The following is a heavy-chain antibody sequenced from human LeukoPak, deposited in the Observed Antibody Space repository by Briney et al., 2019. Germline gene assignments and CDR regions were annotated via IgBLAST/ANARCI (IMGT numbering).Heavy chain of an antibody. CDR1: GFTFSSYA. V-gene: IGHV3-9*01. CDR3: AKDESPNSRQLVPGNWFDP. Sequence: GGSLRLSCAASGFTFSSYAMSWVRQAPGKGLEWVSAISWNSGSIGYADSVKGRFTISRDNAKNSLYLQMNSLRAEDTALYYCAKDESPNSRQLVPGNWFDPWGQGTLVTVSS. D-gene: IGHD6-13*01. J-gene: IGHJ5*02. CDR2: ISWNSGSI.